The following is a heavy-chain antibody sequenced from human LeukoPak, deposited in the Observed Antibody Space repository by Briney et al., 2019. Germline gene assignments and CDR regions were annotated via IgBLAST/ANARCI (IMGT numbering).Heavy chain of an antibody. D-gene: IGHD2-2*01. CDR1: VYTFTRYY. CDR3: ARGVVVVVPAALKFDP. J-gene: IGHJ5*02. Sequence: GASVTVSCKASVYTFTRYYMHWVRPAPGQGLEWMGWINPNSGGTNYAQKLQGRVTMTRDTSIRTAYMELSRLRSDDTAVYYCARGVVVVVPAALKFDPWGQGTLVTVSS. V-gene: IGHV1-2*02. CDR2: INPNSGGT.